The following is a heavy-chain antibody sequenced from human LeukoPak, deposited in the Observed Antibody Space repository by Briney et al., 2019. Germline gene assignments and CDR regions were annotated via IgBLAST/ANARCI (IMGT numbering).Heavy chain of an antibody. CDR3: ARVGSSSPSYYFDY. D-gene: IGHD6-6*01. J-gene: IGHJ4*02. CDR2: ISSSGSTI. V-gene: IGHV3-48*03. Sequence: GGSLRLSCAASGFTFSSYETNWVRQAPGKGLEWVSYISSSGSTIYYADSVKGRFTISRDNAKNSLYLQMNSLRAEDTAVYYCARVGSSSPSYYFDYWGQGTLVTVSS. CDR1: GFTFSSYE.